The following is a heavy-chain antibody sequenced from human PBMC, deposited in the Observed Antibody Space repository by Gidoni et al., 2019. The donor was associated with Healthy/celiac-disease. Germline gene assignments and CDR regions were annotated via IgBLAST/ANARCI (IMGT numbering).Heavy chain of an antibody. CDR2: IYYSGST. J-gene: IGHJ4*02. CDR3: ARGDRNFDY. CDR1: GGSISSYY. Sequence: QVQLQESGPGLVQPSETLSLTCTVSGGSISSYYWSWSRQPPGQGLEWIGYIYYSGSTNYNPSLKSRVTISVDTSKNQFSLKLSYVTAADTAVYYCARGDRNFDYWGQGTLVTVSA. V-gene: IGHV4-59*01.